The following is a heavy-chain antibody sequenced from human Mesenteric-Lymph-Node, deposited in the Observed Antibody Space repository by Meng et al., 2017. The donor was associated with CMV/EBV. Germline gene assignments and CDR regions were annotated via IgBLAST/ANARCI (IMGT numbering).Heavy chain of an antibody. J-gene: IGHJ6*02. Sequence: GESLKISCVASGFTFSDHALHWVRQAPGKGLEWVAALSYDGGYGYYADSVKGRFTISRDNSKNTLFLQMNSLRAEDTAVYYCAKGKVVSAAMDVWGQGTTVTVSS. CDR1: GFTFSDHA. V-gene: IGHV3-30-3*01. CDR2: LSYDGGYG. D-gene: IGHD2-2*01. CDR3: AKGKVVSAAMDV.